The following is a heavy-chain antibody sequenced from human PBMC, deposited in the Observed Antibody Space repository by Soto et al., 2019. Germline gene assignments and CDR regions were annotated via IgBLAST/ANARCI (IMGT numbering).Heavy chain of an antibody. Sequence: HVQLVESGGGVVQPGRSLRLSCAVSGFNFDSYGMHWVRQAPGKGLEWVAVISYDGSHKASADSVKGRFAISRDNSKNILFLQISSLGVDDTAVYCGTKDRVQTSGWPADWGQGTLVTVSS. CDR2: ISYDGSHK. J-gene: IGHJ4*02. V-gene: IGHV3-30*18. D-gene: IGHD3-10*02. CDR1: GFNFDSYG. CDR3: TKDRVQTSGWPAD.